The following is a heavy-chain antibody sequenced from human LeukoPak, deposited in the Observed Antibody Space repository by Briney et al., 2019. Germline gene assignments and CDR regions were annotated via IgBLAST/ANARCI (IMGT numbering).Heavy chain of an antibody. J-gene: IGHJ6*03. V-gene: IGHV4-61*02. CDR2: IYTSGST. CDR1: GGSISSGSYY. CDR3: ERDGADMVRGNYYYYMDV. Sequence: SQTLSLTCTVSGGSISSGSYYWSWIRQPAGKGLEWIGRIYTSGSTNYNPSLKSRVTMSVDTSKNQFSLKLSSVTAADTAVYYCERDGADMVRGNYYYYMDVWGKGTTVTISS. D-gene: IGHD3-10*01.